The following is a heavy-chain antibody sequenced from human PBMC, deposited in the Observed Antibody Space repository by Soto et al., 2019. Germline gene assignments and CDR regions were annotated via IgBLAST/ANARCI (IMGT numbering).Heavy chain of an antibody. CDR2: ISSSSSYI. D-gene: IGHD2-15*01. V-gene: IGHV3-21*01. CDR1: GFTFSSYS. Sequence: EVQLVESGGGLVKPGGSLRLSCAASGFTFSSYSMNWVRQAPGKGLEWVSFISSSSSYIYYADSVKGRFTISRDNAKNSLYLQMNSLRAEDTAVYYCASCSGGSCYSNYYYYYGMDVWGQGTTVTVSS. CDR3: ASCSGGSCYSNYYYYYGMDV. J-gene: IGHJ6*02.